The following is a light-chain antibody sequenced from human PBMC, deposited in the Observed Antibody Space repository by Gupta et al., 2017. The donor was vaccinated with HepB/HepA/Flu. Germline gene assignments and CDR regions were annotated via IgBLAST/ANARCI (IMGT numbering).Light chain of an antibody. V-gene: IGKV6D-21*02. J-gene: IGKJ1*01. Sequence: DIVLTQSTDFQSVSPKEKVTISCRASQSIGRSLNWFQQKPGQSRKLLIKDASESSSGVPSRFSGSGSGTDFTLTINSLEADDAAVYYCHQSYTLPRTFGQGTKVEIK. CDR1: QSIGRS. CDR3: HQSYTLPRT. CDR2: DAS.